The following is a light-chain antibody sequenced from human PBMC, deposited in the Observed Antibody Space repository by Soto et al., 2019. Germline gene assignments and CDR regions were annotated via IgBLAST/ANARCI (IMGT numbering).Light chain of an antibody. Sequence: EIVLTQSPGTLSLSPGEGATLSCRASQSVSSNSVVWYQQKPGQAPRLLIYGASSRATGIPDRFSGSGSGTDFTRTISRLEPEYVAVYYCQQYGSSPLTFGGGTKVEIK. CDR1: QSVSSNS. CDR3: QQYGSSPLT. J-gene: IGKJ4*01. V-gene: IGKV3-20*01. CDR2: GAS.